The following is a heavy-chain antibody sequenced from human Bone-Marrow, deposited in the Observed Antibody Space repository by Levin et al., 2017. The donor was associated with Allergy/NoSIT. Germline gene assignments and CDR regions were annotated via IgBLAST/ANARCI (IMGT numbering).Heavy chain of an antibody. D-gene: IGHD2-15*01. CDR3: ARSVAATVGGYYYYGMDV. Sequence: VASVKVSCKASGYTFTSYDINRVRQATGQGLEWMGWMNPNSGNTGYAQKFQGRVTMTRNTSISTAYMELSSLRSEDTAVYYCARSVAATVGGYYYYGMDVWGQGTTVTVSS. J-gene: IGHJ6*02. V-gene: IGHV1-8*01. CDR1: GYTFTSYD. CDR2: MNPNSGNT.